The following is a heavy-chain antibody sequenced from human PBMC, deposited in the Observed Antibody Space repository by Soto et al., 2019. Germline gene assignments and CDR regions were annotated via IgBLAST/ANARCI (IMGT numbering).Heavy chain of an antibody. CDR3: ARDSKNRQDGMDV. D-gene: IGHD4-4*01. J-gene: IGHJ6*02. Sequence: PGGSLRLSCEGSGFTFSSYSINWVRQAQGKGLEWVSSISVIGDYTFYADSVKGRFTISRDNAKNSLFLQMDSLGAEDTAVYFCARDSKNRQDGMDVWGQGTTVTVSS. V-gene: IGHV3-21*01. CDR2: ISVIGDYT. CDR1: GFTFSSYS.